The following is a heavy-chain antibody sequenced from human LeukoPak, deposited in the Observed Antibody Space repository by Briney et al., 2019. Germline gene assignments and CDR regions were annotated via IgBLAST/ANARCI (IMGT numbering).Heavy chain of an antibody. CDR3: ARLHICGFLCADAFDI. CDR2: IYSGGST. V-gene: IGHV3-53*01. Sequence: GGSLRLSCAASGFTVSSNYMSWVRQAPGKGLEWVSVIYSGGSTYYADSVKGRFTISRDNSKNTLYLQMNGLRAEDTAVYYCARLHICGFLCADAFDIWGQGTMVTVSS. D-gene: IGHD2-21*01. J-gene: IGHJ3*02. CDR1: GFTVSSNY.